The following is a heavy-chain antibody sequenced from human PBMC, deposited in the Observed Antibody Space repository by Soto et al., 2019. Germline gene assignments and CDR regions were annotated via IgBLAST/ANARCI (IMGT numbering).Heavy chain of an antibody. D-gene: IGHD4-17*01. V-gene: IGHV4-59*08. Sequence: SETLPLTCTVSGGSISSYYWSWIRQPPGKGLEWIGYIYYSGSTNYNPSLKSRVTISVDTSKNQFSLKLSSVTAADTAVYYCARLRSVTRTSFDYWGQGTLVTVSS. CDR2: IYYSGST. J-gene: IGHJ4*02. CDR3: ARLRSVTRTSFDY. CDR1: GGSISSYY.